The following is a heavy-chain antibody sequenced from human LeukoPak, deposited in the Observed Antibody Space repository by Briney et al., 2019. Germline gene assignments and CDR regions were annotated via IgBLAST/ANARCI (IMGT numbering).Heavy chain of an antibody. CDR3: ARDRGRGYSGYDDSFDP. J-gene: IGHJ5*02. D-gene: IGHD5-12*01. Sequence: PGGSLRLSCVVSGFTVSNNYMSWVRQAPGKGLEWVSSISSTSGYIYYADSVKGRFTISRDNAKNSLYLQMNSLRAEDTAVYYCARDRGRGYSGYDDSFDPWGQGTLVTVSS. CDR1: GFTVSNNY. V-gene: IGHV3-21*01. CDR2: ISSTSGYI.